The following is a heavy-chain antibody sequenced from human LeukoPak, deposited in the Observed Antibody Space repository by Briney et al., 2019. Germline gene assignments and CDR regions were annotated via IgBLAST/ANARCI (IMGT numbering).Heavy chain of an antibody. CDR2: INPSGGST. J-gene: IGHJ4*02. Sequence: ASVKVSCKASGYTFTSYYKHWVRQAPGQGLEWMGIINPSGGSTSYAQKFQGRVTMTRDTSTSTVYMELSSLRSEDTAVYYCARASSGHGSSEEIDYWGQGALVTVSS. CDR1: GYTFTSYY. CDR3: ARASSGHGSSEEIDY. V-gene: IGHV1-46*01. D-gene: IGHD6-6*01.